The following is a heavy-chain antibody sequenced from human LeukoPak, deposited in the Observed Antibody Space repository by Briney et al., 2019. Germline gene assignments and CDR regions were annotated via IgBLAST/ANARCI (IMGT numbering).Heavy chain of an antibody. D-gene: IGHD2-21*02. V-gene: IGHV1-69*05. CDR3: ARSNIVVVTAYFDY. J-gene: IGHJ4*02. CDR1: GGTFSSYA. Sequence: SVKDSCKASGGTFSSYAISWVRQAPGQGLEWMGGLIPIFGTANYAQKFQGRVTITTDESTSTAYMELSSLRSEDTSVYYCARSNIVVVTAYFDYWGQGTLVTVSS. CDR2: LIPIFGTA.